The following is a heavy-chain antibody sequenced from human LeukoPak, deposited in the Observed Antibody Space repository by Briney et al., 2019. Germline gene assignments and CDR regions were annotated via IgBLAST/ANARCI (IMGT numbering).Heavy chain of an antibody. V-gene: IGHV4-39*02. CDR1: DDSITSSVYY. Sequence: PSETLSLTCTVSDDSITSSVYYWGWIRQPPGKGLEWIGNIYYSGSTYYTPSLRSRVTISVDTSRNHFSLELTSVTATDTSIYYCARYTSGWCLDSWGQGTLVTVSS. CDR2: IYYSGST. J-gene: IGHJ4*02. D-gene: IGHD6-19*01. CDR3: ARYTSGWCLDS.